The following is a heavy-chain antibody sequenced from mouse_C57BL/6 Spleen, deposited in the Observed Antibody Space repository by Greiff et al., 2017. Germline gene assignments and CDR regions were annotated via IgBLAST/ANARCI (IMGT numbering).Heavy chain of an antibody. CDR1: GYAFSSYW. V-gene: IGHV1-80*01. CDR2: IYPGAGDT. Sequence: VQLQQSGAELVKPGASVKISCKASGYAFSSYWLNWVKQRPGTGLEWIGQIYPGAGDTNYYGKFKGEATVTADKSSSTSYMQLSSLTSEDSAVFFFERAWDDYWGRGTTHTVCS. CDR3: ERAWDDY. D-gene: IGHD4-1*01. J-gene: IGHJ2*01.